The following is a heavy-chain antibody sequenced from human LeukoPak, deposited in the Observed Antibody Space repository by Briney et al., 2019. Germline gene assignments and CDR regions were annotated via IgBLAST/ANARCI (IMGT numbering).Heavy chain of an antibody. CDR3: ARSGGVCSGGSCYSESYGMDV. Sequence: SETLSLTCAVYGGSFSGYYWSWIRQPPGKGLEWIGEINHSGSTNYNPSLKSRVTISVDTSKNQFSLKLSSVTAADTAVYYCARSGGVCSGGSCYSESYGMDVWGQGTTVTVSS. CDR1: GGSFSGYY. CDR2: INHSGST. D-gene: IGHD2-15*01. V-gene: IGHV4-34*01. J-gene: IGHJ6*02.